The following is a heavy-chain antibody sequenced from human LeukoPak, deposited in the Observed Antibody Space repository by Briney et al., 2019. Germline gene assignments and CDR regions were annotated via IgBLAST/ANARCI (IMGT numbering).Heavy chain of an antibody. Sequence: PSETLSLTCAVSNYSITSGYFWGWIRPPPGKGLEWTASIYHSGTTYYNPSLRNRVTLFVDTSKNQFSLKLTSLTAADTAVYYCARDGVFHDSDGYSFDYWGQGTLVTVSS. CDR1: NYSITSGYF. CDR2: IYHSGTT. CDR3: ARDGVFHDSDGYSFDY. D-gene: IGHD3-22*01. J-gene: IGHJ4*02. V-gene: IGHV4-38-2*02.